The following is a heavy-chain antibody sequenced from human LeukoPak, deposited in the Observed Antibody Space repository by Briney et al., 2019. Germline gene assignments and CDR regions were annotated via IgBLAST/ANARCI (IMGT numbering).Heavy chain of an antibody. V-gene: IGHV4-59*01. CDR3: ARVGIRASGMPNWFDS. CDR1: GGSISTYY. J-gene: IGHJ5*01. D-gene: IGHD6-13*01. CDR2: VLHSGST. Sequence: PSETLSLTCTVSGGSISTYYWSWIRQPPGKGREWIGYVLHSGSTKSNPSLKSRVSISVDTSKNEISLKMRSVTAADTAVYYCARVGIRASGMPNWFDSWGQGTLVTVSS.